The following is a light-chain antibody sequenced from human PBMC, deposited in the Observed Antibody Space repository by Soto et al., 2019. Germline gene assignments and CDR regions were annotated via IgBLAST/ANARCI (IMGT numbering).Light chain of an antibody. CDR3: ISYTSSSTPVV. Sequence: QSVLTQPASVSGSPGQSITISCTGTSSDVGGYNYVSWYQQHPGKAPKLMIYEVSNRPSGVSNRFSGSKSGNTASLTISGLQAEDEADYYCISYTSSSTPVVFGGGTKLTVL. V-gene: IGLV2-14*01. J-gene: IGLJ2*01. CDR1: SSDVGGYNY. CDR2: EVS.